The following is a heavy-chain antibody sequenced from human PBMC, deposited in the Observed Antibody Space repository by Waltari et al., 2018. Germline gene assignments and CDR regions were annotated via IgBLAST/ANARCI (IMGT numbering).Heavy chain of an antibody. CDR2: IYYSGST. Sequence: QLQLQESGPGLVKPSETLSLTCTVSGGSISSSSYYWGWIRQPPGKGLEWIGSIYYSGSTYYNPSLKSRVTISVDTSKNQFSLKLSSVTAADTAVYYCARGNIVVVPAALYWYFDLWGRGTLVTVSS. D-gene: IGHD2-2*01. CDR3: ARGNIVVVPAALYWYFDL. J-gene: IGHJ2*01. V-gene: IGHV4-39*07. CDR1: GGSISSSSYY.